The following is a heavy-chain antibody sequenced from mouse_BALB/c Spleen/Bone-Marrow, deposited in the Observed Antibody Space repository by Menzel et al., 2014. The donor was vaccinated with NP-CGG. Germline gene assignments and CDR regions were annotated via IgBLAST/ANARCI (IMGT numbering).Heavy chain of an antibody. J-gene: IGHJ3*01. CDR2: INPDSSTI. Sequence: EVKLVESGGGLVQPGGSLKLSCAASGFDFSRYWMSWVRRAPGKGLEWIGEINPDSSTINYTPSLKDKFIISRDNAKNTLYLQMSKVRSEDTALYYCARAHYYGLFAYWGQGTLVTVSA. CDR3: ARAHYYGLFAY. D-gene: IGHD1-2*01. V-gene: IGHV4-1*02. CDR1: GFDFSRYW.